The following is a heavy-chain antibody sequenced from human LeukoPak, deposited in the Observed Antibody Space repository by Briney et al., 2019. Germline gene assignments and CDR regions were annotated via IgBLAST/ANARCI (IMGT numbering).Heavy chain of an antibody. V-gene: IGHV3-23*01. J-gene: IGHJ3*01. CDR1: GFTFNSYA. D-gene: IGHD6-19*01. CDR2: ISCSGDSE. CDR3: VKDPYSSGWYGGNAFDL. Sequence: PSGSLRLSCAASGFTFNSYAMSWVRQAPGKRLEWVSAISCSGDSEYYADPVKGRFTISRDNSKKTLYLQSNSLRVEDTAVYHCVKDPYSSGWYGGNAFDLWGQGTKVTVSP.